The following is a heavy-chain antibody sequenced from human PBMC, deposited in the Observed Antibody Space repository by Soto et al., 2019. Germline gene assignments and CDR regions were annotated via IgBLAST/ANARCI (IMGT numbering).Heavy chain of an antibody. V-gene: IGHV3-23*01. D-gene: IGHD3-22*01. J-gene: IGHJ1*01. CDR2: ISGSGGST. CDR1: GFTFSSCA. Sequence: GGSLRLSCVASGFTFSSCAMSWVRQAQGKGLEWVSAISGSGGSTYYADSVKGRFTISRDDSKNTLYLQMNSLRAEDTAVYYCAKDWKYYYDSSGFLDHWGQGTLVTVSS. CDR3: AKDWKYYYDSSGFLDH.